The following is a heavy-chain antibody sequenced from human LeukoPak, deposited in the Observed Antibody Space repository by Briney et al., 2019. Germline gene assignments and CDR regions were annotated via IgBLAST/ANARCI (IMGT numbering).Heavy chain of an antibody. CDR1: GGSISSSSYY. CDR3: ARLRPDYGDYPETG. D-gene: IGHD4-17*01. J-gene: IGHJ1*01. CDR2: IYYSGST. V-gene: IGHV4-39*01. Sequence: PSETLSLTCTVSGGSISSSSYYWGWIRQPPGKGLEWIGSIYYSGSTYYNPSLKSRVTISVDTSKNQFSLKLSSVTAADTAVYYCARLRPDYGDYPETGWGQGTLVTVSS.